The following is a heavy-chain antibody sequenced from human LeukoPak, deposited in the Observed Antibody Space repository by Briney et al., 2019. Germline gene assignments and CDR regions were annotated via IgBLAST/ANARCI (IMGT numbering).Heavy chain of an antibody. CDR2: LSDGGRST. Sequence: GGSLRLSCAASGFTFSDYAMHWVRQAPGKGLEWVSALSDGGRSTYYADSVKGRFTISRDNSKNTLYLQMNSLRGEDTAVYYCAKDAEGPLDYWGQGTLVTVSS. J-gene: IGHJ4*02. CDR3: AKDAEGPLDY. V-gene: IGHV3-23*01. D-gene: IGHD1-14*01. CDR1: GFTFSDYA.